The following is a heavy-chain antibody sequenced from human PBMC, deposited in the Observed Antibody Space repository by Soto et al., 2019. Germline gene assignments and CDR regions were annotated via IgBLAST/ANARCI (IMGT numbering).Heavy chain of an antibody. V-gene: IGHV3-30-3*01. CDR2: ISYDGSNK. CDR1: GFTFSSYA. CDR3: AKGYYDSSGPDAFDI. D-gene: IGHD3-22*01. Sequence: QVQLVESGGGVVQPGRSLRLSCAASGFTFSSYAMHWVRQAPGKGLEWVAVISYDGSNKYYADSVKGRFTISRDNSKNTLYLQMNSLRAEDTAVYYCAKGYYDSSGPDAFDIWGQGTMVTVSS. J-gene: IGHJ3*02.